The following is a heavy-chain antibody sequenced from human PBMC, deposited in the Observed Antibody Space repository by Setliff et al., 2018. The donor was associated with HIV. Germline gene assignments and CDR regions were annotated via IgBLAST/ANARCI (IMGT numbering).Heavy chain of an antibody. CDR3: AAVPWGHSSLIIDH. Sequence: GSLRLSCAASGLIFSSYEMNWVRQSPGKGLEWISFIGGHGSIIHYADSVKGRFTISRDNAKNSVYLQMHSLRVEDTAVYYCAAVPWGHSSLIIDHWGQGTPVTVSS. V-gene: IGHV3-48*03. J-gene: IGHJ4*02. D-gene: IGHD3-16*01. CDR2: IGGHGSII. CDR1: GLIFSSYE.